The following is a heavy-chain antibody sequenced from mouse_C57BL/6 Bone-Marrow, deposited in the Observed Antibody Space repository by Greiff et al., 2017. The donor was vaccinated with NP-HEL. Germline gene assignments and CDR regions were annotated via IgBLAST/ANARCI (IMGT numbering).Heavy chain of an antibody. Sequence: QVQLQQSGAELASPGASVTLSCKASGYTFTDHIMNWVKKRPGQGLEWIGRIYTVSGETNYNQQFMGKAHFSVDRSSSTVYMVLNSLTSEDPAVYYFGKYLCYLYYAMDYWGQGTSVTVSS. CDR1: GYTFTDHI. CDR3: GKYLCYLYYAMDY. CDR2: IYTVSGET. D-gene: IGHD6-2*01. V-gene: IGHV1-11*01. J-gene: IGHJ4*01.